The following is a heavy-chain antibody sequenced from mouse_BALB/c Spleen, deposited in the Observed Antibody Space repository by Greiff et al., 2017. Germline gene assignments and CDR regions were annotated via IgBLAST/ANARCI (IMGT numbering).Heavy chain of an antibody. J-gene: IGHJ2*01. CDR1: GHTFTSYY. D-gene: IGHD2-3*01. CDR2: INPSNGGT. V-gene: IGHV1S81*02. CDR3: TRSSDGYYGFDY. Sequence: QVQLQQPGAELVKPGASVKLSCKASGHTFTSYYMYWVKQRPGQGLEWIGGINPSNGGTNFNEKFKSKATLTVDKSSSTAYMQLSSLTSEDSAVYYCTRSSDGYYGFDYWGQGTTLTVSS.